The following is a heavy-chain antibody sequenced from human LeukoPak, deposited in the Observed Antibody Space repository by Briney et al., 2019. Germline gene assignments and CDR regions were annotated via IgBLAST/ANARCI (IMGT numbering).Heavy chain of an antibody. V-gene: IGHV4-34*01. CDR3: ARLTTYYDSSGYYLDAFDI. J-gene: IGHJ3*02. Sequence: SETLSLTCAVYGGSFSGYYWSWIRQPPGKGLEWIGEINHSGSTNYNPSLRSRVTVSVHTSKNQLSLKLSSVTAADTAVYYCARLTTYYDSSGYYLDAFDIWGQGTMVTVSS. CDR2: INHSGST. D-gene: IGHD3-22*01. CDR1: GGSFSGYY.